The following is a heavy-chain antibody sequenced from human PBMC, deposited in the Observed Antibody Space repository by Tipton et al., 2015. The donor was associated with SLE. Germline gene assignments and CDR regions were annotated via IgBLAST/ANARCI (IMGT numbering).Heavy chain of an antibody. D-gene: IGHD3-16*02. CDR1: GGSISSGDYY. CDR3: AAGPTLGGVIVI. V-gene: IGHV4-39*07. Sequence: TLSLTCTVSGGSISSGDYYCIWIRQPPGKGLEWIGSIYYRGSPYYNPSLKSRVTISVDTSKNQFSLKLTSVTAADTALYYCAAGPTLGGVIVIWGQGTLVTVSS. CDR2: IYYRGSP. J-gene: IGHJ4*02.